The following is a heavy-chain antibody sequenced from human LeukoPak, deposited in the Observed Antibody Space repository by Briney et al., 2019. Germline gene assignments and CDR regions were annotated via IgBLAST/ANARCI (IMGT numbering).Heavy chain of an antibody. V-gene: IGHV1-18*01. CDR2: ISAYNGNT. D-gene: IGHD5-12*01. Sequence: ASVKVSCKASGGTFSSYAISWVRQAPGQGLEWMGWISAYNGNTNYAQKLQGRVTMTTDTSTSTAYMELRSLRSDDTAVYYCACWVATIYGAFDIWGQGTMVTVSS. CDR1: GGTFSSYA. CDR3: ACWVATIYGAFDI. J-gene: IGHJ3*02.